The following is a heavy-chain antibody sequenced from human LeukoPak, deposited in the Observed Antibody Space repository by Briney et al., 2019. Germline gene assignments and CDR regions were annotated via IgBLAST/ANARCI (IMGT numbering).Heavy chain of an antibody. CDR1: GFTFSSYE. V-gene: IGHV3-48*03. CDR2: ISSSGSTI. J-gene: IGHJ4*02. CDR3: ARDSNYYDSGGAYDY. Sequence: PGGSLRLSCAASGFTFSSYEMNWVRQAPGKGLEWVSYISSSGSTIYYADSVKGRFTISRDNAKNSLYLQMNSLRAEDTAVYYCARDSNYYDSGGAYDYWGQGTLVTVSS. D-gene: IGHD3-22*01.